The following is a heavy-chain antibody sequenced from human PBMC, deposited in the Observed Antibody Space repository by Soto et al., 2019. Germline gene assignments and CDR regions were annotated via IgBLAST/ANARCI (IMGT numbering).Heavy chain of an antibody. Sequence: SSGCEWSWIRKQPGKGLEWIGYIYYSGSTYYNPSLKSRVTIAVDTSKNQFSLKLSSVTAADTAVYYCASVLSLLRFLEWPYYFDYGGQGTLVTVSS. J-gene: IGHJ4*02. CDR1: SSGCE. CDR2: IYYSGST. D-gene: IGHD3-3*01. V-gene: IGHV4-31*02. CDR3: ASVLSLLRFLEWPYYFDY.